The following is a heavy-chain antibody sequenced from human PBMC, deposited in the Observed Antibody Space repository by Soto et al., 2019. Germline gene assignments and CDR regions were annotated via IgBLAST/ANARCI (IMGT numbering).Heavy chain of an antibody. CDR2: ISAYNGNT. CDR3: ARESGRFLEWLLPLDY. Sequence: GASVKVSCKASGYTFTSYGISWVRQAPGQGLEWMGWISAYNGNTNYAQKLQGRVTMTTDTSTSTAYMELRSLRSDDTAVYYCARESGRFLEWLLPLDYWGQGTLVTVSS. CDR1: GYTFTSYG. J-gene: IGHJ4*02. V-gene: IGHV1-18*01. D-gene: IGHD3-3*01.